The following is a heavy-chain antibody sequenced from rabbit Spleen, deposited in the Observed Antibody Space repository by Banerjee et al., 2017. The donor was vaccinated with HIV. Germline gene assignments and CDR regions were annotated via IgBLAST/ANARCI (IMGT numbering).Heavy chain of an antibody. CDR3: ARGADNYWDWYFRL. V-gene: IGHV1S45*01. J-gene: IGHJ4*01. CDR2: IYSGATAKT. CDR1: GFTITYNYW. Sequence: QEQLVESGGGLVQPEGSLTLTCSASGFTITYNYWICWVRQAPGKGPEWIACIYSGATAKTYYASWVNGRFTISRASSTTVTLQMTSLTAADTATYFCARGADNYWDWYFRLLGPGTLVTVS. D-gene: IGHD4-2*01.